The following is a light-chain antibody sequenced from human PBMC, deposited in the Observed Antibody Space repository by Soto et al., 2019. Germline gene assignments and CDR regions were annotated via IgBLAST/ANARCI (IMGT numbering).Light chain of an antibody. V-gene: IGKV3-15*01. Sequence: EVVMRQSPATLSVSPGEGAPLSCRASQGIGDTLGCYQHKPGQTPRLLIYDTSTRATGVPTRFSGSRSVAKLTLTIQSPQSKDFAVYYRKPYKSXPLTVGGGTKV. J-gene: IGKJ4*01. CDR1: QGIGDT. CDR2: DTS. CDR3: KPYKSXPLT.